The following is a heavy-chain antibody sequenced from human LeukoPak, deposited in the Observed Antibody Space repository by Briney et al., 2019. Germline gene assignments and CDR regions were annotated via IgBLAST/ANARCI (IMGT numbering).Heavy chain of an antibody. Sequence: GGSLRLSCAASGFSFTSYAMHWVRQAPGKGLEYVSEISDNGGTTYYANSVKGRFTISRDNSKNTLYLQMGSLSPEDMAVYYCARRPGTSQFDYWGQGTLVTVS. V-gene: IGHV3-64*01. CDR1: GFSFTSYA. J-gene: IGHJ4*02. CDR2: ISDNGGTT. CDR3: ARRPGTSQFDY. D-gene: IGHD1-1*01.